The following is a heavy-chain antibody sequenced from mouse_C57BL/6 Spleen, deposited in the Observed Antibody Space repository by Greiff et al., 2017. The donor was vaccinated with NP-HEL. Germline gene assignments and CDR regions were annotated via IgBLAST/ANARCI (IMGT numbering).Heavy chain of an antibody. Sequence: EVQLQESGPGLVKPSQSLSLTCSVTGYSITSGYYWNWIRQFPGNKLEWMGYISYDGSNNYNPSLKNRISITRDTSKNQFFLKLNSVTTEDTATYYCAASKKAGTFAYWGQGTLVTVSA. V-gene: IGHV3-6*01. J-gene: IGHJ3*01. CDR3: AASKKAGTFAY. CDR1: GYSITSGYY. D-gene: IGHD4-1*01. CDR2: ISYDGSN.